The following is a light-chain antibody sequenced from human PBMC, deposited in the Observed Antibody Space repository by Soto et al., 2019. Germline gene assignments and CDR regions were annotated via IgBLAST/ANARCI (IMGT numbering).Light chain of an antibody. CDR3: QQYGSSPQDT. V-gene: IGKV3-20*01. CDR2: GAS. CDR1: QSVSGRF. J-gene: IGKJ1*01. Sequence: EIVLTQSPGTLYLPPGERATLSCRASQSVSGRFLTWYQQKGGQAPRLLIYGASTRAAGIPDRFSGSGSGTDFTLTISRLEPEDFAVYYCQQYGSSPQDTFGQGTKVDIK.